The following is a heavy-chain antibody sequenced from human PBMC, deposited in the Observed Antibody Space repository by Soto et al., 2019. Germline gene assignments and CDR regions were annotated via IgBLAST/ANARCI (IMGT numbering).Heavy chain of an antibody. CDR1: GGSISSSSYY. D-gene: IGHD3-16*01. Sequence: SETLSLTCTVSGGSISSSSYYWGWIRQPPRKGLEWIGSIYYSGSTYYNPSLKSRVTISVDTSKNQFSLKLSSVTAADTAVYYCARHPPRRREYVVYFDYWGQGTLVTVSS. CDR2: IYYSGST. V-gene: IGHV4-39*01. CDR3: ARHPPRRREYVVYFDY. J-gene: IGHJ4*02.